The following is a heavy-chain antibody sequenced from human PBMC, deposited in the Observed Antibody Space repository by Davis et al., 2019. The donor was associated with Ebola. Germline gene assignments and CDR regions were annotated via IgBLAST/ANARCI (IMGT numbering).Heavy chain of an antibody. Sequence: GESLKISCTASGFTFGDYAMSWFRQAPGKGLEWVAVISYDGSNKYYADSVKGRFTISRDNAKNSLYLQMNSLRAEDTAVYYCARAITIFGVVIHDAFDIWGQGTMVTVSS. CDR3: ARAITIFGVVIHDAFDI. CDR1: GFTFGDYA. J-gene: IGHJ3*02. D-gene: IGHD3-3*01. CDR2: ISYDGSNK. V-gene: IGHV3-30*04.